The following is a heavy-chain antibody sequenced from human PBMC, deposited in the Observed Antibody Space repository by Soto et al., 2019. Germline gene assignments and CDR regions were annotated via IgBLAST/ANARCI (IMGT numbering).Heavy chain of an antibody. V-gene: IGHV5-51*01. CDR3: ARRAYSSSSSTYYFDY. J-gene: IGHJ4*02. CDR1: GYSFTRYW. D-gene: IGHD6-6*01. Sequence: LGECLTISCTSAGYSFTRYWIGWVRQMPGKGLEWMGIIYPGDSDTRYSPSFQGQVTISADKSISTAYLQWSSLKASDTAMYYCARRAYSSSSSTYYFDYWGQGTLVTVSS. CDR2: IYPGDSDT.